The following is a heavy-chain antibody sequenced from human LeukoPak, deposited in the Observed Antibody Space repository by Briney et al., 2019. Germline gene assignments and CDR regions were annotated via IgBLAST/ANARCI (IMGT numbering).Heavy chain of an antibody. J-gene: IGHJ4*02. CDR3: ARYKILIAAAGHFDY. Sequence: SETLSLTCTVSGGSITSYHWSWIRQSPGKGLEWIGYINYSGTTSYNPSLKSRATMSVDTSKKQFSLRLISVTAADTAVYYCARYKILIAAAGHFDYWGQGTLVTVSS. D-gene: IGHD6-13*01. CDR1: GGSITSYH. CDR2: INYSGTT. V-gene: IGHV4-59*01.